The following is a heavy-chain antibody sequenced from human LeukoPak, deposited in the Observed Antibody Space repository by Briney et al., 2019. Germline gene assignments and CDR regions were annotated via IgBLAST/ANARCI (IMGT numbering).Heavy chain of an antibody. D-gene: IGHD1-26*01. CDR2: ISGSGGST. J-gene: IGHJ5*02. CDR3: ARKTGGWELRKNWFDP. Sequence: PGRSLRLSCAASGYTFSSYAMRWIPQAPGKGLEWVSAISGSGGSTYYADSVKGRFTISRENSKNTLYLQMNSLRAEDTAVYYCARKTGGWELRKNWFDPWGQGTLVTVSS. V-gene: IGHV3-23*01. CDR1: GYTFSSYA.